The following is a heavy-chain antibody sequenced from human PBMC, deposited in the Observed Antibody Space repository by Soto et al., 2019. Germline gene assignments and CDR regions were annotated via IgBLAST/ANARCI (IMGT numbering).Heavy chain of an antibody. CDR3: AKEMTGSYYWYFDL. CDR1: GFTFSSYA. CDR2: ISGSGGST. D-gene: IGHD1-26*01. J-gene: IGHJ2*01. Sequence: GESLKISCAASGFTFSSYAMSWVRQAPGKGLEWVSAISGSGGSTYYADSVKGRFTISRDNSKNTLYLQMNSLRAEDTAVYYCAKEMTGSYYWYFDLWGRGTLVTVSS. V-gene: IGHV3-23*01.